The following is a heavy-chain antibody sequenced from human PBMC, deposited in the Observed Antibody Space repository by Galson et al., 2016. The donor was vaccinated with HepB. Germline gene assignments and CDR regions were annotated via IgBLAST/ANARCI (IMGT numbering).Heavy chain of an antibody. CDR2: INGDGENK. J-gene: IGHJ4*02. CDR1: GFTFSDYW. V-gene: IGHV3-74*01. Sequence: SLRLSCAAPGFTFSDYWIHWVRQAPGKGLVWVSHINGDGENKNYANIVKGRFTISRDSAKKMVYLQMSGLSADDTAVYYCARGIGVESKRALDHWGQGTLVTVSS. CDR3: ARGIGVESKRALDH. D-gene: IGHD2-21*01.